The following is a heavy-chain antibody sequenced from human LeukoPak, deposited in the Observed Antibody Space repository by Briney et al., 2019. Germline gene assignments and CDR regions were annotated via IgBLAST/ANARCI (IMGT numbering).Heavy chain of an antibody. V-gene: IGHV1-18*01. Sequence: GASVKVSCKASGYTFISYGISWVRQAPGQGLEWMGWVSAYNGNTNYAQNLQGRVTMTTDTSTSTAYMELRSLRSDDTAVYYCARAALYDYVWGSYRLDYWSQGTLVTVSS. D-gene: IGHD3-16*02. J-gene: IGHJ4*02. CDR2: VSAYNGNT. CDR1: GYTFISYG. CDR3: ARAALYDYVWGSYRLDY.